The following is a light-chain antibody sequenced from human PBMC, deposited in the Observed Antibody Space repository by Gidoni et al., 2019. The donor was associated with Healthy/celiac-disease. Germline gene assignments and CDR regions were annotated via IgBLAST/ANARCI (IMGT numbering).Light chain of an antibody. V-gene: IGKV3-11*01. CDR1: QSVSSY. CDR2: DAS. CDR3: QQRSNWPPGYT. J-gene: IGKJ2*01. Sequence: EIVLTQYPATLSLSPGERATLSCRASQSVSSYLAWYQQKPGQAPRLHIYDASNRATGIPARFSGSGSGTDFTLTISSLEPEDFAVYYCQQRSNWPPGYTFGQGTKLEIK.